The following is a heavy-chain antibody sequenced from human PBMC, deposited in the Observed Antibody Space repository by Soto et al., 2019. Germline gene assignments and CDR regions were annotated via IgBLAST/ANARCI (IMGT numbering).Heavy chain of an antibody. J-gene: IGHJ6*02. CDR3: GRGLGGIVGATTAYYYYGIDV. V-gene: IGHV3-30-3*01. CDR2: ISYDGSNK. Sequence: QVQLVESGGGVVQPGRSLRLSCAASGFTFSSYAMHWVRQAPGKGLEWVAVISYDGSNKYYADSVKGRFTISRDNSKNTLYLQMTSLVAEDSAVYYCGRGLGGIVGATTAYYYYGIDVWGQGTTVIVSS. D-gene: IGHD1-26*01. CDR1: GFTFSSYA.